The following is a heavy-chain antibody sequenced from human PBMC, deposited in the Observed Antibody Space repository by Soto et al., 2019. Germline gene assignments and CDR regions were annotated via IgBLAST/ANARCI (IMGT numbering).Heavy chain of an antibody. Sequence: QVQLVQSGAEVKKPGASVKVSCKASGYTFTSYGISWVRQAPGQGLEWMGWISAYNGNTNYAQKHQSGVTMPADTTTSTAYMELRSLRSDDTAVYYCARYQWQWPPDYWGQGTLVTVSS. D-gene: IGHD6-19*01. CDR3: ARYQWQWPPDY. V-gene: IGHV1-18*01. J-gene: IGHJ4*02. CDR1: GYTFTSYG. CDR2: ISAYNGNT.